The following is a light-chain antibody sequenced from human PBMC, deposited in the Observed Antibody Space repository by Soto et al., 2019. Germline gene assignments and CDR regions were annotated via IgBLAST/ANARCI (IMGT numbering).Light chain of an antibody. J-gene: IGLJ2*01. CDR2: SNN. V-gene: IGLV1-47*02. CDR1: SSNMGGTNY. CDR3: ASWDDRLGAVI. Sequence: QCLLTQPPSASGPPGQRFFLSCSGSSSNMGGTNYAYWYQQLPGAAPKLLMHSNNRRPSGVPERISGSKSGTSASLAISGLRSEDEAVYYCASWDDRLGAVIFGGGTKVTVL.